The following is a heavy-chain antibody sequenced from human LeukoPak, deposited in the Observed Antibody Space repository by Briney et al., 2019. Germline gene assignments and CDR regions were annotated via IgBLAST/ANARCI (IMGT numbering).Heavy chain of an antibody. V-gene: IGHV3-23*01. D-gene: IGHD3-16*01. CDR2: ISGSGSTT. CDR1: GFTFSSYA. Sequence: GGSLRLSCAASGFTFSSYAMTWVRQAPGKGLEWVSAISGSGSTTYYADSVKGRFTISRDNSKNTLYLQMNSLRAEDTAVYYCAFGAPEDVQDDYWGQGTLVTVSS. J-gene: IGHJ4*02. CDR3: AFGAPEDVQDDY.